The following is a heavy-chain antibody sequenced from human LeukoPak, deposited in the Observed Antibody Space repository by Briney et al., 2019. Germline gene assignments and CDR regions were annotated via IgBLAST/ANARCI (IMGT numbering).Heavy chain of an antibody. J-gene: IGHJ5*02. V-gene: IGHV4-59*11. CDR1: GGSISSHY. CDR3: ARARTVRFDP. Sequence: SETLSLTCTVSGGSISSHYWSWIRQPPGKGLEWIGYIYYSGSTNYNPSLKSRVTISVDTSKNQFSLKLSSVTAADTAVYYCARARTVRFDPWGQGTLVTVSS. CDR2: IYYSGST. D-gene: IGHD4-17*01.